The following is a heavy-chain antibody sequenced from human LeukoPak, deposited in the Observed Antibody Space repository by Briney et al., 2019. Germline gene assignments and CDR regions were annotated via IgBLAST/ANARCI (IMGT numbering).Heavy chain of an antibody. CDR2: IYPGDSDT. CDR1: GYIFTSYW. V-gene: IGHV5-51*01. J-gene: IGHJ4*02. Sequence: AGESLKFSCKGSGYIFTSYWIGWVRPMPGKGLEWMGIIYPGDSDTRYSPSFQGQVTISADKSISTAYLQWSSLKASDTAMYYCAMSVSSSSRGAFDYWGQGTLVTVSS. CDR3: AMSVSSSSRGAFDY. D-gene: IGHD6-6*01.